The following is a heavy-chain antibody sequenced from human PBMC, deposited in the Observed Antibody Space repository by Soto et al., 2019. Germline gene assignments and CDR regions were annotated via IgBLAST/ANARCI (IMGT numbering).Heavy chain of an antibody. J-gene: IGHJ6*03. Sequence: SETLSRTCAGYGGSFSGYYWSWVRQPPGEGLEWIGEINHSGSTNDNPSLKSRVTISVDTSKNQFSLKLSSVTAADTAVYYCARPHSGSYYKIRHYYYMEVRGKGTTVTVSS. CDR3: ARPHSGSYYKIRHYYYMEV. D-gene: IGHD3-10*01. V-gene: IGHV4-34*01. CDR2: INHSGST. CDR1: GGSFSGYY.